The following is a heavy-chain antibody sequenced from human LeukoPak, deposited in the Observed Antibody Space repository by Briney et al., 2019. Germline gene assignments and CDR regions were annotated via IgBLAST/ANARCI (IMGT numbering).Heavy chain of an antibody. D-gene: IGHD3-22*01. V-gene: IGHV3-23*01. CDR1: GFTFSSYA. J-gene: IGHJ4*02. CDR3: ARDSVSDSSGYYFFSGLDY. Sequence: GGSLRLSCAASGFTFSSYAMSWVRQAPGKGLEWVSTFSGSGGSTHYADSVKGRFTISRDNAKNSLYLQMNSLRAEDTAVYYCARDSVSDSSGYYFFSGLDYWGQGTLVTVSS. CDR2: FSGSGGST.